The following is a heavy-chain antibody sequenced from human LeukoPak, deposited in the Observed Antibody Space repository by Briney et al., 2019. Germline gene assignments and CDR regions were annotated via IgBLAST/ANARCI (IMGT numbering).Heavy chain of an antibody. CDR1: GFTFSSYA. CDR2: ISGSGGTT. CDR3: AKGALEWSYYFDY. Sequence: PEGSLRLSCAASGFTFSSYAMTWVRQAPGKGLECVSAISGSGGTTYYADSVKGRLTISRDNSKNTLYLQMSSLRAEDTAVYYCAKGALEWSYYFDYWGQGALVTVSS. V-gene: IGHV3-23*01. D-gene: IGHD3-3*01. J-gene: IGHJ4*02.